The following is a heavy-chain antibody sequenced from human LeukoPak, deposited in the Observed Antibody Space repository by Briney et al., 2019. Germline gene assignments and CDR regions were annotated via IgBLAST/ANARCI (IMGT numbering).Heavy chain of an antibody. Sequence: SETLSLTCAVSGGSISSSNWWSWVRQPPGKGLEWIGEINHSGSTNYNPSLKSRVTISVDTSKNQFSLKLSSVTAADTAVYYCASRLRYFDWLSGDARGLGYYYYYYMDVWGKGTTVTISS. D-gene: IGHD3-9*01. CDR2: INHSGST. CDR3: ASRLRYFDWLSGDARGLGYYYYYYMDV. CDR1: GGSISSSNW. J-gene: IGHJ6*03. V-gene: IGHV4-4*02.